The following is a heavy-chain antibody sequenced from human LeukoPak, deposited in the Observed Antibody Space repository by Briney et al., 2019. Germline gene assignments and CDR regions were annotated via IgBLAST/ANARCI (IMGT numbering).Heavy chain of an antibody. D-gene: IGHD2-2*01. Sequence: SVTLSLTCAVYGGSFSGYYWSWIRQPPGKGLGWIGEINHSGSTNYNPSLKSRVTISVDTSKNQFSLKLSSVTAADTAVYYCARVGVVVPAAIRWFDPWGQGTLVTVSS. J-gene: IGHJ5*02. CDR1: GGSFSGYY. V-gene: IGHV4-34*01. CDR2: INHSGST. CDR3: ARVGVVVPAAIRWFDP.